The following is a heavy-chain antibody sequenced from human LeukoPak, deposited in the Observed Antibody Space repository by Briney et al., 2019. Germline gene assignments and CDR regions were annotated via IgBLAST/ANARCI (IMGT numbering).Heavy chain of an antibody. CDR3: ASGVKGIAAAGTFDP. Sequence: SETLSLTCTVSGGSISSGSYYWSWIRQPAGKGLEWIGYIYHSGSTYYNPSLKSRVTISVDRSKNQFSLKLSSVTAADTAVYYCASGVKGIAAAGTFDPWGQGALVTVSS. CDR2: IYHSGST. V-gene: IGHV4-30-2*01. J-gene: IGHJ5*02. CDR1: GGSISSGSYY. D-gene: IGHD6-13*01.